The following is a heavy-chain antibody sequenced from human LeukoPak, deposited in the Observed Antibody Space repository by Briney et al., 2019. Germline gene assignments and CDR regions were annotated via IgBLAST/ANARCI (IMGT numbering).Heavy chain of an antibody. V-gene: IGHV1-2*02. J-gene: IGHJ6*03. Sequence: ASVKVSGKASGYTFTGYYMHWVRQAPGQGLEWMGWINPNSGGRNYAQKFQGRVTMTRDTSISTAYMELSRLRSDDTAVYYCARDLYGDYGYYYYMDVWGKGTTVTISS. CDR2: INPNSGGR. D-gene: IGHD4-17*01. CDR1: GYTFTGYY. CDR3: ARDLYGDYGYYYYMDV.